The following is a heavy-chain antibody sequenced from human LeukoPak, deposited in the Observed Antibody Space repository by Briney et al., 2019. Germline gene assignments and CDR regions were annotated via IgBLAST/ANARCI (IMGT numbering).Heavy chain of an antibody. CDR2: ISAYNGNT. CDR3: ARDVGITVADSFDP. V-gene: IGHV1-18*01. J-gene: IGHJ5*02. Sequence: VKVSCKASGYTFTSYGISWVRQAPGQGLEWMGWISAYNGNTNYAQKFQGRVTMTTDTSTSTVYMEVRGLRSDDTAMYYCARDVGITVADSFDPWGQGTLVTVSS. CDR1: GYTFTSYG. D-gene: IGHD6-13*01.